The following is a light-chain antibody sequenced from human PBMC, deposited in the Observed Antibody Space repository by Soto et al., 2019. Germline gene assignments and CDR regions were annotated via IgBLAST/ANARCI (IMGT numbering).Light chain of an antibody. V-gene: IGLV2-23*02. CDR2: EVS. J-gene: IGLJ3*02. CDR1: SSDVGSYNL. Sequence: QSALTQPASVSGSPGQSITISCTGTSSDVGSYNLVSWYQQHPGKAPKLMIYEVSKRPSGVSNRFSGSKSGNTASLTISGLQAEDEAEYYCCSYAGSSTFRVFGGETKLTVL. CDR3: CSYAGSSTFRV.